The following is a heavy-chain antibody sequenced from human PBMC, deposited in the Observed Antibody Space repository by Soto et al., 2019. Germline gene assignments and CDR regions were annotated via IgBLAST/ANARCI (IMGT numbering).Heavy chain of an antibody. CDR1: GGSFIGYY. Sequence: PSETLSLTCAVYGGSFIGYYWSWIRQPPGKGLEWIGEINHSGSTNYNPSLKSRVTISVDTSKNQFSLKLSSVTAADTAVYYCARAKGYSSSWYGYWGQGTLVTVSS. D-gene: IGHD6-13*01. J-gene: IGHJ4*02. CDR3: ARAKGYSSSWYGY. CDR2: INHSGST. V-gene: IGHV4-34*01.